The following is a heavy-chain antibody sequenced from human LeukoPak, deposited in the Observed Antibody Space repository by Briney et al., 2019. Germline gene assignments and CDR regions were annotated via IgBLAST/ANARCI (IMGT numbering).Heavy chain of an antibody. Sequence: PGGSLRLSCAASGFTFSSYWMSWVRQAPGKGLEWVANIKQDGSEKYYVDSVKGRFTISRDNAKNSLYLQMNSLRAEDTAVYYCGRDGYSGSWGYFQHWGQGTLVTVSP. V-gene: IGHV3-7*01. CDR1: GFTFSSYW. D-gene: IGHD6-13*01. CDR2: IKQDGSEK. CDR3: GRDGYSGSWGYFQH. J-gene: IGHJ1*01.